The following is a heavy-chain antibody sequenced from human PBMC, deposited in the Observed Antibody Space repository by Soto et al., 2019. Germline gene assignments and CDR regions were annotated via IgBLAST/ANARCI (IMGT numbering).Heavy chain of an antibody. V-gene: IGHV3-23*01. CDR2: ISGSGGST. Sequence: EVQLLESGGGLVQPGGSLRLSCAASGFTFSSYAMSWVRQAPGKGLEWVSAISGSGGSTYYADSVKGRFTISRDNSKNTLYLQMNSLRDEDTAVYYCAKGEWLLYYFDYWGQGTLVTVSS. CDR3: AKGEWLLYYFDY. J-gene: IGHJ4*02. CDR1: GFTFSSYA. D-gene: IGHD3-3*01.